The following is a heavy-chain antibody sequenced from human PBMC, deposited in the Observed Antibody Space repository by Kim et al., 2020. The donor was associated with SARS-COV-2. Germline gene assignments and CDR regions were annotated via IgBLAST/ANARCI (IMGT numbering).Heavy chain of an antibody. CDR1: GFTFSSYA. CDR2: ISYDGSNK. V-gene: IGHV3-30-3*01. CDR3: ARSLWGDGYLLFDY. D-gene: IGHD5-12*01. J-gene: IGHJ4*02. Sequence: GGSLRLSCAASGFTFSSYAMHWVRQAPGKGLEWVAVISYDGSNKYYADSVKGRFTISRDNSKNTLYLQMNSLRAEDTAVYYCARSLWGDGYLLFDYWGQGTLVTVSS.